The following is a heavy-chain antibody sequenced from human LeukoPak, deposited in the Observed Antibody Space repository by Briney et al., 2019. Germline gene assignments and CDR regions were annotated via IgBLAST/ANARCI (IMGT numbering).Heavy chain of an antibody. J-gene: IGHJ3*02. V-gene: IGHV4-61*02. Sequence: SETLSLTCTVSGGSINSDGYYWSWIRQPAGQGLEWIGRVYPRGVNDNSPSFQSRATISVDTSKNQFSLKLTTVTAADTAVYYCASEGRVSAAGNAFDIWGQGTMVTVSS. D-gene: IGHD6-13*01. CDR2: VYPRGVN. CDR1: GGSINSDGYY. CDR3: ASEGRVSAAGNAFDI.